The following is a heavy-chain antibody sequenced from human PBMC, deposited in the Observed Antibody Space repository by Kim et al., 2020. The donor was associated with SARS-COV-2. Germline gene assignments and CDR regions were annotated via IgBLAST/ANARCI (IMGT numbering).Heavy chain of an antibody. Sequence: GGSLRLSCAASGFTFSSYGMHWVRQAPGKGLEWVAVISYDGSNKYYADSVKGRFTISRDNSKNTLYLQMNSLRAEDTAVYYCARVIVGATTGGLDYWGQGTLVTVSS. J-gene: IGHJ4*02. V-gene: IGHV3-33*05. CDR2: ISYDGSNK. D-gene: IGHD1-26*01. CDR1: GFTFSSYG. CDR3: ARVIVGATTGGLDY.